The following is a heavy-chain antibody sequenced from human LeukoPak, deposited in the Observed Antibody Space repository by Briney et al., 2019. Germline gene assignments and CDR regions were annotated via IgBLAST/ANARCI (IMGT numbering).Heavy chain of an antibody. Sequence: PGGSLRLSCAASGFTFSSYGMHWVRQAPGKGLEWVAFIRYDGSNKYYADSVKGRFTISRDNSKNTLYLQMNSLRAEDTAVYYCAKGEQERFLEWLSPPKPDYYYYMDVWGKGTTVTVSS. CDR1: GFTFSSYG. J-gene: IGHJ6*03. CDR2: IRYDGSNK. V-gene: IGHV3-30*02. D-gene: IGHD3-3*01. CDR3: AKGEQERFLEWLSPPKPDYYYYMDV.